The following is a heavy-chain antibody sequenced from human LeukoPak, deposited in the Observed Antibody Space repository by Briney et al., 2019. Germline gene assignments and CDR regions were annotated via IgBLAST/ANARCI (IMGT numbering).Heavy chain of an antibody. Sequence: GGSLRLSCAASGFTFTNYWMTWVRQAPGQGLEWVANIKQDGSEKNYVDSVKGRFTISRDNVKNSLFLQMNSLRAEDTALYYCAKDSGYYYDTSGYLDYWGQGTLVTVSS. CDR3: AKDSGYYYDTSGYLDY. CDR1: GFTFTNYW. V-gene: IGHV3-7*03. CDR2: IKQDGSEK. D-gene: IGHD3-22*01. J-gene: IGHJ4*02.